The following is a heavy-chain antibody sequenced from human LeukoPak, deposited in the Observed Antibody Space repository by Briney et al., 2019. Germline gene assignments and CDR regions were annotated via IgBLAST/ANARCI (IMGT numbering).Heavy chain of an antibody. Sequence: ASVKVSCKASGGTFSSYAISWVRQAPGQGLEWMGRIIPILGIANYAQKFQGRVTITADKSTSTAYMELSSLRSEDTAVYYCALSYGDYQYYYYGMDVWGQGTTVTVSS. J-gene: IGHJ6*02. CDR2: IIPILGIA. V-gene: IGHV1-69*04. CDR3: ALSYGDYQYYYYGMDV. D-gene: IGHD4-17*01. CDR1: GGTFSSYA.